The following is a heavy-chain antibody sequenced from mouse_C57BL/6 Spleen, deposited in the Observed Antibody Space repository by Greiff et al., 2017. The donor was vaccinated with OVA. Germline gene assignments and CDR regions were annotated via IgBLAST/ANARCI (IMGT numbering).Heavy chain of an antibody. CDR2: ISDGGSYT. Sequence: EVQLVESGGGLVKPGGSLKLSCAASGFTFSSYAMSWVRQTPEKRLEWVATISDGGSYTYYPDNVKGRFTISRDNAKNNLYLQMSHLKSEDTAMYYCARDIDYGSSFDYWGQGTTLTVSS. J-gene: IGHJ2*01. CDR1: GFTFSSYA. V-gene: IGHV5-4*01. CDR3: ARDIDYGSSFDY. D-gene: IGHD1-1*01.